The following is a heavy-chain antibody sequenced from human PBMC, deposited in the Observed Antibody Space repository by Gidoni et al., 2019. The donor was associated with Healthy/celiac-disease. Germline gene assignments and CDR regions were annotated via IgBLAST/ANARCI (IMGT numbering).Heavy chain of an antibody. CDR2: IRWDGGDT. CDR3: GKDYYDHLSGYYGPVDN. Sequence: EVHLMESGGVVVQPGGSLRLSCAASGFPFHDSPLHWVRQAPGKGLEWVSLIRWDGGDTSYADSVKGRFTISRDNSKNSLYLQMNSLRPEDTALYYCGKDYYDHLSGYYGPVDNWGQGTLVTVSS. CDR1: GFPFHDSP. J-gene: IGHJ4*02. V-gene: IGHV3-43*01. D-gene: IGHD3-3*01.